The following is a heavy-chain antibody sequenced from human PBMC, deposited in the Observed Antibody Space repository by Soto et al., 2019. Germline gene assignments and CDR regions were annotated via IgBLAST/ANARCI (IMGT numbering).Heavy chain of an antibody. CDR2: ISGSGGST. V-gene: IGHV3-23*01. Sequence: GVSLRLSFAASGFTFSSYAMSWFRQAPGKGLEWVSAISGSGGSTYYADSVKGRFTISRDNSKNTLYLQMSSLRAEDTAVYYCAKDRSAAGKDCYFDYWGQGTLVTVSS. CDR3: AKDRSAAGKDCYFDY. CDR1: GFTFSSYA. J-gene: IGHJ4*02. D-gene: IGHD6-13*01.